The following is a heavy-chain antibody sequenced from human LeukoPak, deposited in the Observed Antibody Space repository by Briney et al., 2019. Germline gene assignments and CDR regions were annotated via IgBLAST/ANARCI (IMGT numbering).Heavy chain of an antibody. CDR3: ARGSIVGATFDYFDY. J-gene: IGHJ4*02. V-gene: IGHV1-2*02. CDR2: INPNSGGT. D-gene: IGHD1-26*01. Sequence: ASVKVSCKASGYTFTSYYIHWVRQAPGQGLEWMGWINPNSGGTNYAQKFQGRVTMTRDTSISTAYMDLSRLISDDTAVYYCARGSIVGATFDYFDYWGQGTLVTVSS. CDR1: GYTFTSYY.